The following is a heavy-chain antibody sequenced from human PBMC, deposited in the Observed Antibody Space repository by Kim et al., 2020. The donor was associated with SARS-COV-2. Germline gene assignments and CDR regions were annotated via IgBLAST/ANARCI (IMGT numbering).Heavy chain of an antibody. J-gene: IGHJ4*02. CDR1: GFAFNTND. V-gene: IGHV3-23*01. D-gene: IGHD3-10*01. CDR3: VKTSGIFGF. CDR2: ISGSGEP. Sequence: GGSLRLSCAASGFAFNTNDMTWVRQAPGKGLDWVSCISGSGEPYYADSVRGRFTISRDNSKNMVYLQLDSLPFKDTAVYYCVKTSGIFGFWGQGSRVAVS.